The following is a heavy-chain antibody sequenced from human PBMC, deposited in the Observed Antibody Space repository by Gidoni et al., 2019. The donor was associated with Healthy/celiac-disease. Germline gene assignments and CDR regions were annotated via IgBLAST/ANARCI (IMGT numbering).Heavy chain of an antibody. J-gene: IGHJ6*02. CDR3: ARGGYGDYYDYGMDV. Sequence: QVQLPQWGAGLLKPSETLSLTCAVYGGSFSGYYWSWIRQPPGKGLGWIGEINHSGSTNYKPYLKSRVTISVDTYKNQFSLKLSSVTAADTAVYYCARGGYGDYYDYGMDVWGQGTTVTVSS. V-gene: IGHV4-34*01. CDR1: GGSFSGYY. CDR2: INHSGST. D-gene: IGHD1-1*01.